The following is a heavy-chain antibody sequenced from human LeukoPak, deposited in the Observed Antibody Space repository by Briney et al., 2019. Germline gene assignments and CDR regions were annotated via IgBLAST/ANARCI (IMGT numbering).Heavy chain of an antibody. J-gene: IGHJ4*02. CDR3: ARGPIYDFWSGYYRVEPNFDY. Sequence: SSETLSLTCAVYGGSFRGYYWSWIRQPPGKGLEWIGEINHSGSTNYNPSLKSRVTISVDTPKNQFSLKLSSVTAADTAVYYCARGPIYDFWSGYYRVEPNFDYWGQGTLVTVSS. V-gene: IGHV4-34*01. CDR1: GGSFRGYY. D-gene: IGHD3-3*01. CDR2: INHSGST.